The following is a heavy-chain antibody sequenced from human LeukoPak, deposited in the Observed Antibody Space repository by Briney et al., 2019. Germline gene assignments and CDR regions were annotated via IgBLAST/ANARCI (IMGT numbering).Heavy chain of an antibody. CDR2: ISYDGSNK. V-gene: IGHV3-30*04. Sequence: GGSLRLSCAASGFTFSSYAMHWVRQAPGKGLEWVAVISYDGSNKYYADSVKGRFTISRDNSKNTLYLQMNSLRAEDTAVYYCARDIYCSSTSCCGNAFDIWGQGTMVTVSS. J-gene: IGHJ3*02. D-gene: IGHD2-2*01. CDR3: ARDIYCSSTSCCGNAFDI. CDR1: GFTFSSYA.